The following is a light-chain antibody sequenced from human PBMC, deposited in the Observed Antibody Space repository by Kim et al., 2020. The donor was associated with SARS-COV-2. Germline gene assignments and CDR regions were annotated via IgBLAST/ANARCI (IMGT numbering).Light chain of an antibody. J-gene: IGKJ1*01. CDR3: QQYRIFWT. Sequence: GDGVAITCRASQGINTALAWYQQKPGNAPKLLIYGASNLESAVPSRFSGSGSGTEFTLTITSLQPDDVATYYCQQYRIFWTFGQGTKV. V-gene: IGKV1-13*02. CDR1: QGINTA. CDR2: GAS.